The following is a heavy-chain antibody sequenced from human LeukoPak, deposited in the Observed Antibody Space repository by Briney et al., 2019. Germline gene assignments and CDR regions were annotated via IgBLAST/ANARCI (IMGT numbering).Heavy chain of an antibody. Sequence: SSETLSLTCTVSGGSISSYYWSWIRQPAGKGLEWIGRIYTSGSTNYNPSLKSRVTVSVDTSKNQFSLKLSSVTAADTAVYYCARCRRGQSGYSTKSYYYYMDVWGKGTTVTVSS. CDR1: GGSISSYY. D-gene: IGHD3-3*01. CDR2: IYTSGST. J-gene: IGHJ6*03. V-gene: IGHV4-4*07. CDR3: ARCRRGQSGYSTKSYYYYMDV.